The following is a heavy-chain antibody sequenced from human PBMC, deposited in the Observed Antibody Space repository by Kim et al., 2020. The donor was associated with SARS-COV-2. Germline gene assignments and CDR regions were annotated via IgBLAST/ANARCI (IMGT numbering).Heavy chain of an antibody. D-gene: IGHD1-26*01. CDR3: AKGVINSGFDY. V-gene: IGHV3-23*01. J-gene: IGHJ4*02. Sequence: TYYADYVKGRVTMSSDKSRKTLYLHMNNLRVEDTAVYYCAKGVINSGFDYWGQGTQVTVSS. CDR2: T.